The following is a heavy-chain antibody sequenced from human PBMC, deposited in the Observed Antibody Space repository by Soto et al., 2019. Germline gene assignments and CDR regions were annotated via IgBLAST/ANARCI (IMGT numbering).Heavy chain of an antibody. Sequence: ASVKVSCKASGYTFTYYYIHWVRQAPGQGLEWMGIINPTGGSTNYAQKFQGRVTLTHDTSTTTVYMELSGLRSEDTAVSYCARDLEAGDHWGQGTLVTVSS. J-gene: IGHJ4*02. CDR2: INPTGGST. CDR3: ARDLEAGDH. CDR1: GYTFTYYY. D-gene: IGHD6-13*01. V-gene: IGHV1-46*01.